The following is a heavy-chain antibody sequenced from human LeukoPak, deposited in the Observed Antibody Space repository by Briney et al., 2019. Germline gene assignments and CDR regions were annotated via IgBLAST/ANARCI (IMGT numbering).Heavy chain of an antibody. Sequence: ASVKVSCKASGYTFTSYDISWALQAPGQGLKWMGWISAYNGNTNQAQKFQGRVTMTTDTSKSTAYMELRSLRSDDTAVYYCARDGTRAYNWFDPWGQGTLVTVSS. CDR1: GYTFTSYD. J-gene: IGHJ5*02. D-gene: IGHD1-26*01. CDR3: ARDGTRAYNWFDP. V-gene: IGHV1-18*01. CDR2: ISAYNGNT.